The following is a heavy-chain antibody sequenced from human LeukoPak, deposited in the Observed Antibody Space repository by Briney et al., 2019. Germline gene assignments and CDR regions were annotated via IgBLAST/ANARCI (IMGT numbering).Heavy chain of an antibody. Sequence: GSLRLSCAASGFIFTNYYMSWVRQAPGKGLEWVASIKHDGSEKYYVDSVRGRFTISRDNTMNSLYLQMSSLRAEDTAVYYCATDRGWRTSGYYLYYFEYWGQGTLVTYSS. CDR3: ATDRGWRTSGYYLYYFEY. D-gene: IGHD3-3*01. CDR1: GFIFTNYY. V-gene: IGHV3-7*01. CDR2: IKHDGSEK. J-gene: IGHJ4*02.